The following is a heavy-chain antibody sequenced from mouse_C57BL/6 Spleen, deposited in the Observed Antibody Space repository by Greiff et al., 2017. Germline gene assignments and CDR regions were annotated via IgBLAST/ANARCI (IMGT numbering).Heavy chain of an antibody. J-gene: IGHJ1*03. Sequence: QVQLKQPGAELVKPGASVKLSCKASGYTFTSYWMHWVKQRPGQGLEWIGMIHPNSGSTNYNEKFKSKATLTVDKSSSTAYMQLSSLTSEDSAVYYCARVYYYGSHWYFDVWGTGTTVTVSS. CDR2: IHPNSGST. D-gene: IGHD1-1*01. CDR1: GYTFTSYW. V-gene: IGHV1-64*01. CDR3: ARVYYYGSHWYFDV.